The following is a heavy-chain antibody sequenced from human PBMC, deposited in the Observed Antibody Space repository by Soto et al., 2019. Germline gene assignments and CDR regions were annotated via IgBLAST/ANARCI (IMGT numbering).Heavy chain of an antibody. CDR3: ARDPPPPDY. CDR1: GYIFASYA. V-gene: IGHV1-18*01. Sequence: GASVKVSCKASGYIFASYAISWMRQAPGQGLEWMGWISAYNGNTNYAQKLQGRVTMTTDTSTSTAYMELRSLRSDDTAVYYCARDPPPPDYWGQGTLVTVSS. CDR2: ISAYNGNT. J-gene: IGHJ4*02.